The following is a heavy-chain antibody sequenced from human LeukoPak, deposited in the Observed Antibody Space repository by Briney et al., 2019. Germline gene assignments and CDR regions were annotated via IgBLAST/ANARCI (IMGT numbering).Heavy chain of an antibody. V-gene: IGHV4-30-4*08. CDR1: GGSISSGDYY. D-gene: IGHD3-10*01. CDR3: ARDNTMVRGVIDY. Sequence: PSETLSLTCTVSGGSISSGDYYWSWIRQPPGKGLEWIGYIHYSGSTYYNPSLKSRVTISVDTSKNQFSLKLSSVTAADTAVYYCARDNTMVRGVIDYWGQGTLVTVSS. J-gene: IGHJ4*02. CDR2: IHYSGST.